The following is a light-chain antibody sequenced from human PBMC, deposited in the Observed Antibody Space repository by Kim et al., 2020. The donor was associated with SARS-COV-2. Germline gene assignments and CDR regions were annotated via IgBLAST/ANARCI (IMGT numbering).Light chain of an antibody. CDR2: RNK. J-gene: IGLJ3*02. Sequence: ATLTCTGKKSEIGIEGAAWLNKHQRHPPKRLSYRNKNQPSGVSERFSASRSGDTASLTITGLQPEDETGYYCSAWDSSRNVWVFGGGTQLTVL. V-gene: IGLV10-54*04. CDR1: KSEIGIEG. CDR3: SAWDSSRNVWV.